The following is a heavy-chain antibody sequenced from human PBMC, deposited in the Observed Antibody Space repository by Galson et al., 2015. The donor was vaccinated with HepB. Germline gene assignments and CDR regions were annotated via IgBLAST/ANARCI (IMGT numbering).Heavy chain of an antibody. CDR2: ISYDGSNK. CDR1: GFTFSSYA. V-gene: IGHV3-30*04. CDR3: AGHKGGVVVVAATSGALDY. J-gene: IGHJ4*02. Sequence: SLRLSCAASGFTFSSYAMHWVRQAPGKGLEWVAVISYDGSNKYYADSVKGRFTISRDNSKNTLYLQMNSLRAEDTAVYYCAGHKGGVVVVAATSGALDYWGQATLVTVAS. D-gene: IGHD2-15*01.